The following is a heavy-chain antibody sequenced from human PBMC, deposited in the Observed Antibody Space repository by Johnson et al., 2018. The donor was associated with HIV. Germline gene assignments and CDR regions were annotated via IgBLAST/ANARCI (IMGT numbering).Heavy chain of an antibody. J-gene: IGHJ3*02. D-gene: IGHD4-17*01. Sequence: VQLVESGGGLVQPGRSLRLSCAASGFTFSSYGMHWVRQAPGKGLEWVSGINWNGGSTGYADSVKGRFTISRDNAKNSLYLQMNSLRAEDTALYYCARARYGDLLNLDAFDIWGQGTMVTVSS. CDR3: ARARYGDLLNLDAFDI. CDR1: GFTFSSYG. V-gene: IGHV3-20*04. CDR2: INWNGGST.